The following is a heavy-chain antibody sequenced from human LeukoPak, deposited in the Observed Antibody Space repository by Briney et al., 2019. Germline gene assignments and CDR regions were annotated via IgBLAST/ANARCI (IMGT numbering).Heavy chain of an antibody. D-gene: IGHD1-14*01. CDR2: ISPSGST. CDR3: ARNLYIFDY. Sequence: PSETLSLTCAVSDVSIFRSNWWSWVRQPPGKGLEWIGQISPSGSTNYSPSLKSRVTISVDKSKTQFSLRLTSVTAADTAMYYCARNLYIFDYWGQGTLVTVSS. CDR1: DVSIFRSNW. V-gene: IGHV4-4*02. J-gene: IGHJ4*02.